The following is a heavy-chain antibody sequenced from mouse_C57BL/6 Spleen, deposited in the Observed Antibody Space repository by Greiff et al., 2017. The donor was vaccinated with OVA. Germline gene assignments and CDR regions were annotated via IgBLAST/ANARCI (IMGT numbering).Heavy chain of an antibody. CDR1: GYTFTDYN. D-gene: IGHD1-1*01. CDR3: ARITTVGYFDV. CDR2: INPNNGGT. Sequence: EVQVVESGPELVKPGASVKIPCKASGYTFTDYNMDWVKQSHGKSLEWIGDINPNNGGTIYNQKFKGKATLTVDKSSSTAYMELRSLTSEDTAVYYCARITTVGYFDVWGTGTTVTVSS. J-gene: IGHJ1*03. V-gene: IGHV1-18*01.